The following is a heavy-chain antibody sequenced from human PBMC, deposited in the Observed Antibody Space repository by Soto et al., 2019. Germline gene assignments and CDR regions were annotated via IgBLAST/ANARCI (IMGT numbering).Heavy chain of an antibody. CDR1: GGSISSSSYY. J-gene: IGHJ6*04. Sequence: QLQLQESGPGLVKPSETLSPTCTVSGGSISSSSYYWRWIRQPPGKGLEWIGGIYYSGSTYYNPSLKRRVTISVDTSKNQFSLELGSVTAADTAVYYCAKLDCSSTSCLMDVWGKGTTVTVSS. CDR2: IYYSGST. V-gene: IGHV4-39*01. D-gene: IGHD2-2*01. CDR3: AKLDCSSTSCLMDV.